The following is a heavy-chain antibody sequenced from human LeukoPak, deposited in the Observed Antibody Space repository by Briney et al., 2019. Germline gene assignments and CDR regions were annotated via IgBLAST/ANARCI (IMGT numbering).Heavy chain of an antibody. CDR2: INPNSGGT. CDR3: ATHGGIAVDGTLFDY. V-gene: IGHV1-2*06. D-gene: IGHD6-13*01. J-gene: IGHJ4*02. CDR1: GYTFTGYY. Sequence: ASVKVSCKASGYTFTGYYIHWVRQAPGQGLEWMGRINPNSGGTNYARKFQGRVTMTRDTSISTAYMELSRLRSDDTAVYYCATHGGIAVDGTLFDYWGQGTLVTVSS.